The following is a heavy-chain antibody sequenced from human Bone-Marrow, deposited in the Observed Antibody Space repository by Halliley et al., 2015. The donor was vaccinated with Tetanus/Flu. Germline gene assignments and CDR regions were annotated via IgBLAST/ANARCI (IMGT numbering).Heavy chain of an antibody. V-gene: IGHV4-59*01. D-gene: IGHD1-1*01. Sequence: WIGSIPYSGSINSNPSLKSRVPIPIDTAKNQFSLNLSSVTAADPAIYYCARDIGYHFAPWGQGTLVTASS. J-gene: IGHJ5*02. CDR3: ARDIGYHFAP. CDR2: IPYSGSI.